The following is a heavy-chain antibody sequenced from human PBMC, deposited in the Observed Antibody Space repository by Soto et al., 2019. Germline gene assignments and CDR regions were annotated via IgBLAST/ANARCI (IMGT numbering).Heavy chain of an antibody. V-gene: IGHV4-4*01. CDR1: GGCFTSNNW. J-gene: IGHJ4*02. CDR3: ARGLSWSPYFES. CDR2: LYYSGTT. Sequence: TLSLTCAVAGGCFTSNNWWTWVRQPPGKGLEWIGYLYYSGTTNYNPSLKSRVTISSDTSKNQVSLKLTSVTAADTAVYFCARGLSWSPYFESWGQGILVTVSS. D-gene: IGHD3-3*01.